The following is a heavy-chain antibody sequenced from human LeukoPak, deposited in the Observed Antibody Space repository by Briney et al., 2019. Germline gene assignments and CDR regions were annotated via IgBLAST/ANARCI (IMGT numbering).Heavy chain of an antibody. V-gene: IGHV4-30-4*08. J-gene: IGHJ6*03. CDR1: GGSFSGYY. CDR2: IYYSGST. D-gene: IGHD2-2*01. CDR3: ARGVVVVPAASNYMDV. Sequence: SETLSLTCAVYGGSFSGYYWSWIRQPPGKGLEWIGYIYYSGSTYYNPSLKSRVTISVDTSKNQFSLKLSSVTAADTAVYYCARGVVVVPAASNYMDVWGKGTTVTVSS.